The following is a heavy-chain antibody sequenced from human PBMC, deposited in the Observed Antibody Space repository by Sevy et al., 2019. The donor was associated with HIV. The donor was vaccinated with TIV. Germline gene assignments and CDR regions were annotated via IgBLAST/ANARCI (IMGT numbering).Heavy chain of an antibody. V-gene: IGHV4-31*03. CDR2: IYYSGST. D-gene: IGHD2-15*01. Sequence: SETLSLTCTVSGGSISSGGYYWSWIRQHPGKGLEWIGYIYYSGSTYYNPSLKSRVTISVDTSKNQFSLKLSSVTAADTAVYYCARISGLGYCSGGSCPRWNYYYYMDVWGKRTTVTVSS. CDR1: GGSISSGGYY. J-gene: IGHJ6*03. CDR3: ARISGLGYCSGGSCPRWNYYYYMDV.